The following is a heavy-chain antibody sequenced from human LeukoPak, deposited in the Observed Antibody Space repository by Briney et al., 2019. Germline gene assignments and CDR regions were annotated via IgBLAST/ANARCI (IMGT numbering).Heavy chain of an antibody. CDR3: ARGEYSSSSDY. Sequence: SETLSLTCTVSGGSISSSSYYWGWIRQPPGKGLEWTGSIYYSGSTYYNPSLKSRVTISVDTSKNQFSLKLSSVTAADTAVYYCARGEYSSSSDYWGQGTLVTVSS. J-gene: IGHJ4*02. D-gene: IGHD6-6*01. CDR1: GGSISSSSYY. CDR2: IYYSGST. V-gene: IGHV4-39*07.